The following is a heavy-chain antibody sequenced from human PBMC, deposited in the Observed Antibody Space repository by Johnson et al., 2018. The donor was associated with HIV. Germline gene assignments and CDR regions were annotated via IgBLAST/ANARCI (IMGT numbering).Heavy chain of an antibody. CDR1: GFTFSNAW. Sequence: VQLVESGGGLVKPGGSLRLSCAASGFTFSNAWMSWVRQAPGKGLEWVSVIYSGGRTYYADSVKGRFTISRDNSKNTLYLQMNSLKTEDTAVYYCTTDHDSSSWYHDAFDIWGQGTMVTVSS. CDR3: TTDHDSSSWYHDAFDI. D-gene: IGHD6-13*01. V-gene: IGHV3-66*01. J-gene: IGHJ3*02. CDR2: IYSGGRT.